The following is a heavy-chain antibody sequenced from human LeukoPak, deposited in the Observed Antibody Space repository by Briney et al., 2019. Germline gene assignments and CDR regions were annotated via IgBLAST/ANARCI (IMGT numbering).Heavy chain of an antibody. J-gene: IGHJ6*03. CDR1: GYTFTNYG. D-gene: IGHD2-8*01. V-gene: IGHV1-18*01. CDR3: ARDPSNTAGYYFYMDV. Sequence: ASVKVSCKAPGYTFTNYGISWVRQAPGQGLEWMGWISAYNGDTNYAQNLQGRVTMTTDTSTSTAYMELRSLRSDDSAVYYCARDPSNTAGYYFYMDVWGKGTTVTVSS. CDR2: ISAYNGDT.